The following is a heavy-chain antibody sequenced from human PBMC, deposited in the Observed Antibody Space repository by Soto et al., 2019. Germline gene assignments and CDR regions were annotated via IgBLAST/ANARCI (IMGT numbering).Heavy chain of an antibody. Sequence: SETLSLTCTVSGGSISSGGYYWSWIRQHPGKGLEWIGYIYYSGSTYYNPSLKSRVTISVDTSKNQFSLKLSSVTAAETAVYYCARAYCSGGSCYFRFTRTYFDYWGQGTLVTVSS. CDR3: ARAYCSGGSCYFRFTRTYFDY. CDR1: GGSISSGGYY. V-gene: IGHV4-31*03. CDR2: IYYSGST. D-gene: IGHD2-15*01. J-gene: IGHJ4*02.